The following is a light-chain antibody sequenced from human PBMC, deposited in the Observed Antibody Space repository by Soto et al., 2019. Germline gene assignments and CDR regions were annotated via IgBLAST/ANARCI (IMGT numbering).Light chain of an antibody. V-gene: IGKV4-1*01. J-gene: IGKJ1*01. Sequence: DIVMTQSPESLAVPLGERATINCKSSQRVLYSSNNKNYLAWFQQKPGQPPKLLIYWASTRESGVPDRFSGSGSGTDFTLTISSLQAEDVAVYYCQQYYTTLRTFGQGTKVEIK. CDR1: QRVLYSSNNKNY. CDR3: QQYYTTLRT. CDR2: WAS.